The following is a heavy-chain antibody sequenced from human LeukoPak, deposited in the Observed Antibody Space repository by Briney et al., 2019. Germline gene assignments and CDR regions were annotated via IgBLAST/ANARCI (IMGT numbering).Heavy chain of an antibody. CDR2: IYYRGST. D-gene: IGHD3-16*01. J-gene: IGHJ5*02. V-gene: IGHV4-38-2*02. CDR3: ARGKFMITFGGLGWFDP. Sequence: SETLSLTCTVSGYSISSGYYWGWIRQPPGRGLEWIASIYYRGSTHYNPSLASLKSRVTISVDTSKNQFSLKLSSVTAADTAVYYCARGKFMITFGGLGWFDPWGQGTLVTVSS. CDR1: GYSISSGYY.